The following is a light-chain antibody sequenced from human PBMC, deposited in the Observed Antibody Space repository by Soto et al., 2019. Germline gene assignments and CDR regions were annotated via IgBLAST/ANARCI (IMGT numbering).Light chain of an antibody. CDR3: TSYTSSSVYV. CDR2: DVS. Sequence: QSALTQPASVSGSPGQSITISCTGTSSDVGGYNYVSWYQQHPGKAPKLMIYDVSNRPSGVSNRFSGSKSGNTASLTISGLQAEDEADYYFTSYTSSSVYVFATGTKVTVL. V-gene: IGLV2-14*01. J-gene: IGLJ1*01. CDR1: SSDVGGYNY.